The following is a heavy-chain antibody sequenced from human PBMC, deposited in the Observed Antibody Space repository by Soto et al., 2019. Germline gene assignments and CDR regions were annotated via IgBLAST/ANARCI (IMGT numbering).Heavy chain of an antibody. D-gene: IGHD3-22*01. CDR1: GGSFSGYY. V-gene: IGHV4-34*01. Sequence: QVQLQQWGAGLLKPSETLSLTCAVYGGSFSGYYWSWIRQPPGKGLEWIGEINHSGSTNYNPSLKSRVTISVDTSKNQFSLKLSSVTAADTAVYYCVRTRVVAPMAHAFDIWGQGTMVSVSS. CDR3: VRTRVVAPMAHAFDI. CDR2: INHSGST. J-gene: IGHJ3*02.